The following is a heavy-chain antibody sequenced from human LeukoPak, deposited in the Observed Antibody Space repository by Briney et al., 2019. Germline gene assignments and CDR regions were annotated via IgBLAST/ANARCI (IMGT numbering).Heavy chain of an antibody. CDR3: AKDRTYGTQGLVDY. V-gene: IGHV3-30*02. Sequence: GGSLRLSCAASGFTFSSYGMHWVRQAPGKGLEWVAFIRYDGSNKYYADSVKGRFTIFRDNSKNTLYLQTNSLRAEDTAVYYCAKDRTYGTQGLVDYWGQGTLVTVSS. J-gene: IGHJ4*02. D-gene: IGHD4-17*01. CDR2: IRYDGSNK. CDR1: GFTFSSYG.